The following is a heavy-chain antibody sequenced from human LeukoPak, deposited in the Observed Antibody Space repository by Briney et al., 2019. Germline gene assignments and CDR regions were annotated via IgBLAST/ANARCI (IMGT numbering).Heavy chain of an antibody. CDR1: GFTFSRHS. J-gene: IGHJ5*02. CDR2: ISTSSSYI. CDR3: ARNSGSYRYNWFDP. Sequence: GGSLRLSCAASGFTFSRHSMNWVRQAPGKGLEWVSSISTSSSYIDYADSVKGRFTIFRDNAKNSLYLQMNSLRAEDTALYYCARNSGSYRYNWFDPWGQGTLVTVSS. V-gene: IGHV3-21*04. D-gene: IGHD1-26*01.